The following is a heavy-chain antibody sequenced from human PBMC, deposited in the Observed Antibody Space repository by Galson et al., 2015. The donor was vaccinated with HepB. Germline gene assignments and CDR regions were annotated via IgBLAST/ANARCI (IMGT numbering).Heavy chain of an antibody. CDR2: ISSSSSTI. Sequence: SLRLSCAASGFTFSSYSMNWVRQAPGKGLEWVSYISSSSSTIYYADSVKGRFTISRDNAKNSLYLQMNSLRDEDTAVYYCAREPQPNSCGGDCYGPPPFDYWGQGTLVTVSS. CDR3: AREPQPNSCGGDCYGPPPFDY. D-gene: IGHD2-21*01. V-gene: IGHV3-48*02. J-gene: IGHJ4*02. CDR1: GFTFSSYS.